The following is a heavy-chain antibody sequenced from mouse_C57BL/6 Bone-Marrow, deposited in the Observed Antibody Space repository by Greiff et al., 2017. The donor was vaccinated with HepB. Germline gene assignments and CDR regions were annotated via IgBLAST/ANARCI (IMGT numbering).Heavy chain of an antibody. Sequence: VQLQQSGPELVKPGASVKISCKASGYTFTDYYMNWVKQSHGKSLEWIGDINPNNGGTSYNQKFKGKATLTVDKSSSTAYMELRSLTSEDSAVYYCARRGDYDVFDYWGQGTTLTVSS. CDR3: ARRGDYDVFDY. J-gene: IGHJ2*01. CDR1: GYTFTDYY. CDR2: INPNNGGT. V-gene: IGHV1-26*01. D-gene: IGHD2-4*01.